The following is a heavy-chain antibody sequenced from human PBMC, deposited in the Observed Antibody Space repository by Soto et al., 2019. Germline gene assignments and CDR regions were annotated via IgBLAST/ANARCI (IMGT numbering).Heavy chain of an antibody. V-gene: IGHV4-61*01. J-gene: IGHJ5*02. Sequence: QVQLQESGPGLVKPSETLSLTCTVSGGSVSSGSYYWSWIRQPPGKGLEWIGYIYYSGSTNYNPSLTSRVTISVDTSKNQFSLKLSSVTAADTAVYYCARESVVTADNWFDPWGQGTLVTSPQ. CDR2: IYYSGST. CDR1: GGSVSSGSYY. CDR3: ARESVVTADNWFDP. D-gene: IGHD2-21*02.